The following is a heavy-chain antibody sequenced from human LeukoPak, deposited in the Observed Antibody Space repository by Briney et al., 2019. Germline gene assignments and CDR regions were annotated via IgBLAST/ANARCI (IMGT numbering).Heavy chain of an antibody. J-gene: IGHJ2*01. Sequence: SETLSLTCAIYGGSFSGYFWSWFRQPPGKGLEWIGEINRSGSTNYNSSLSLKSRVTISVDTSKNQFSLKLSSVTAADTAVYYCARDPTTPPWYFDLWGRGTLVTVSS. V-gene: IGHV4-34*01. D-gene: IGHD1-26*01. CDR2: INRSGST. CDR1: GGSFSGYF. CDR3: ARDPTTPPWYFDL.